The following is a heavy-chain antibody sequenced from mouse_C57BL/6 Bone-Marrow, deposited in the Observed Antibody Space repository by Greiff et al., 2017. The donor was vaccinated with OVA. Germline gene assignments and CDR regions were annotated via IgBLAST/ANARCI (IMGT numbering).Heavy chain of an antibody. CDR1: GYTFTSYW. CDR3: ARGYYYGSSYGFAY. D-gene: IGHD1-1*01. J-gene: IGHJ3*01. Sequence: QVQLQQPGAELVKPGASVKLSCKASGYTFTSYWMHWVKQRPGQGLEWIGMIHPNSGSTNYNEKFKSKATLTADKSSSTAYMQLSSLTSEDSAVYYCARGYYYGSSYGFAYWGQGTLVTVSA. CDR2: IHPNSGST. V-gene: IGHV1-64*01.